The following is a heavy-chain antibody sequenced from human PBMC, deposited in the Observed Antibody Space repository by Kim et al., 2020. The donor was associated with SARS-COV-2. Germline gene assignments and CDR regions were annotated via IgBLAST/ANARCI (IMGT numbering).Heavy chain of an antibody. CDR2: IYYSGSI. Sequence: SETLSLTCSVSGGSISSSGYYWGWIRQPPGKGLEWIGSIYYSGSILHNPHLMSRVAISVDTSKNQFSLKLSSVTAADTAVYYCVKEYNSSPEPGAMDVWG. J-gene: IGHJ6*03. D-gene: IGHD3-22*01. CDR3: VKEYNSSPEPGAMDV. V-gene: IGHV4-39*02. CDR1: GGSISSSGYY.